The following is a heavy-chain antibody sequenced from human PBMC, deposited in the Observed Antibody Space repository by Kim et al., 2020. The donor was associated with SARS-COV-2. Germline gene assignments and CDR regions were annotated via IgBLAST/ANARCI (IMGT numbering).Heavy chain of an antibody. J-gene: IGHJ6*02. CDR1: GFTFDDYA. CDR3: AKDMRQAYYYGMDV. CDR2: ISWNSGSI. V-gene: IGHV3-9*01. Sequence: GGSLRLSCAASGFTFDDYAMHWVRQAPGKGLEWVSGISWNSGSIGYADSVKGRFTISRDNAKNSLYLQMNSLRAEDTALYYCAKDMRQAYYYGMDVWGQGTTVTVSS.